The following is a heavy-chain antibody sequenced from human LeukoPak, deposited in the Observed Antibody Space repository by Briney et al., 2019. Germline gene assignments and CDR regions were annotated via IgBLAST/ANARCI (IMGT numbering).Heavy chain of an antibody. CDR1: GYTFTSYG. D-gene: IGHD4-23*01. CDR2: ISANNGNR. CDR3: ARQGYGGHSRGAADY. J-gene: IGHJ4*02. V-gene: IGHV1-18*01. Sequence: ASVKVSCKASGYTFTSYGISWVRQAPGQGLEWMGWISANNGNRNYALKLQDRVSMTTDTSTSTAYMELRSLRSDDTAVYYCARQGYGGHSRGAADYWGQGTLVTVSP.